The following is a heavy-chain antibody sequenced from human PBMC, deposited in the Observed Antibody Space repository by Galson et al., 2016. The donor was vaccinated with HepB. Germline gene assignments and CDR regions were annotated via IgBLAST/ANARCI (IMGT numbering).Heavy chain of an antibody. CDR2: IYSGGRT. CDR3: ARHGRTAAVEFDY. D-gene: IGHD6-13*01. V-gene: IGHV4-39*01. Sequence: TLSLTCTVSGGSISTGTYYWGWIRQPPGKGLEWIGTIYSGGRTYYNPSLMSRLTISVDTSKNQFSLRLSSVTAADTAVYYCARHGRTAAVEFDYWGQGTLVTVSS. J-gene: IGHJ4*02. CDR1: GGSISTGTYY.